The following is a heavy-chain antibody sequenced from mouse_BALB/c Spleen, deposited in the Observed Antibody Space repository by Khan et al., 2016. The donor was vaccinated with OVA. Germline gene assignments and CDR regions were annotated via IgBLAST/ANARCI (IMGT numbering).Heavy chain of an antibody. Sequence: QVQLKESGPGLVAPSQSLSITCTVSGFSLTSYGVHWVRQPPGKGLEWLGIIWAGGSTHYNSALMSRLSISKDNSKSQVFLKMNSLQTDDRAMYYCARDTTATPYWGQGTLVTVSA. CDR2: IWAGGST. V-gene: IGHV2-9*02. J-gene: IGHJ3*01. D-gene: IGHD1-2*01. CDR3: ARDTTATPY. CDR1: GFSLTSYG.